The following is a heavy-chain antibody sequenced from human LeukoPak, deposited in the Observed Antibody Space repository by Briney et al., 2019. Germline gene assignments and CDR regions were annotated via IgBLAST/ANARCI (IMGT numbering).Heavy chain of an antibody. D-gene: IGHD1-26*01. CDR3: TSGSYQAPLYYYYIDV. CDR1: GFTFSDHY. J-gene: IGHJ6*03. V-gene: IGHV3-72*01. Sequence: GGSLRLSCAASGFTFSDHYMDWVRQAPGKGLEWVGRTRNRANSYTTEYAASVKGRFTISRDDSKNSLYLQMNSLKTEDTAVYYCTSGSYQAPLYYYYIDVWGKGTTVTVSS. CDR2: TRNRANSYTT.